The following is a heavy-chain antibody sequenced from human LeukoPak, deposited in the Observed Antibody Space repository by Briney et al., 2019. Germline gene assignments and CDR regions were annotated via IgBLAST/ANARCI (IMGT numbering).Heavy chain of an antibody. Sequence: GGSLRLSCAASGFTFSNYAMSWVRQAPGKGLEWVSAISGSGGSTYYADSVKGRFTISRDNSKNTLYLQMNSLRAEDTAIYYCAKRGPTTVTTYYFDYWGQGTLVTVSS. D-gene: IGHD4-17*01. CDR1: GFTFSNYA. V-gene: IGHV3-23*01. CDR2: ISGSGGST. CDR3: AKRGPTTVTTYYFDY. J-gene: IGHJ4*02.